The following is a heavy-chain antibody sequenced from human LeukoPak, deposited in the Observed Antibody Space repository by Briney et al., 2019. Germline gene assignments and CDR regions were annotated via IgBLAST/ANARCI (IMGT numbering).Heavy chain of an antibody. CDR1: GFAYSGSS. CDR3: SRGHYGPDY. D-gene: IGHD3-16*01. J-gene: IGHJ4*02. V-gene: IGHV3-74*01. CDR2: IKRDGSTP. Sequence: GGSLRLSCTPSGFAYSGSSMHWVRQAPGKGLGWVSGIKRDGSTPTYADSVKGGFTISRDNAKGSVYLQVNILRAEDTAVYYCSRGHYGPDYWGQGTLVTVSS.